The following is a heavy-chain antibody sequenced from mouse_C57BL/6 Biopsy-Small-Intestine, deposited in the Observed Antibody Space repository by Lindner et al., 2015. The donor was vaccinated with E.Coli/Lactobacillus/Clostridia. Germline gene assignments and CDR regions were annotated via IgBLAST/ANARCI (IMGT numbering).Heavy chain of an antibody. CDR3: ARSTPQATWRFAY. CDR1: GYTFTSYW. J-gene: IGHJ3*01. D-gene: IGHD3-2*02. Sequence: VQLQESGAELVKPGASVKLSCKASGYTFTSYWMHWVKQRPGQGLEWIGKIHPNSGSINFNEKFKSKATLTVDKSSSTAYMQLSSLTSEDSAVYYCARSTPQATWRFAYWGQGTLVTVSA. CDR2: IHPNSGSI. V-gene: IGHV1-64*01.